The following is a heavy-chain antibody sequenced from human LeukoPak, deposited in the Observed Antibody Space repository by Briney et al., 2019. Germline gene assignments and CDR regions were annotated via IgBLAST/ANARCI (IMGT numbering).Heavy chain of an antibody. CDR2: IYYSGST. Sequence: PSETLSLTCTVSGGSISSGDYYWSWIRQPPGKGLEWIGYIYYSGSTYYNPSLKSRVTISVDTSKNQFSLKLSSVTAADTAVYYCAGDSYDSSGFAFDYWGQGTLVTVSS. V-gene: IGHV4-30-4*01. J-gene: IGHJ4*02. CDR1: GGSISSGDYY. CDR3: AGDSYDSSGFAFDY. D-gene: IGHD3-22*01.